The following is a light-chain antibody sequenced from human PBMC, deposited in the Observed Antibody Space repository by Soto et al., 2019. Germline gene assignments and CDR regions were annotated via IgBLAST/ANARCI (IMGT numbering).Light chain of an antibody. V-gene: IGKV3-11*01. Sequence: EIVLTQSPATLSLSPGERATLSCRASQSVSSRLAWYQQKPGQAPRLLIYGASTRATGIPARFSGSGSGTEFTLIISSLEPEDFAVYYCQQRSSWPLITFGQGTRLEI. CDR3: QQRSSWPLIT. J-gene: IGKJ5*01. CDR2: GAS. CDR1: QSVSSR.